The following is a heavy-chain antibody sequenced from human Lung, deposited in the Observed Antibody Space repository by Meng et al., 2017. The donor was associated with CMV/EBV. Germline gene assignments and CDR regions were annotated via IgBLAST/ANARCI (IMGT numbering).Heavy chain of an antibody. V-gene: IGHV3-21*06. CDR1: GFTFSGYN. CDR3: AGHYDILTGLSA. J-gene: IGHJ5*01. D-gene: IGHD3-9*01. Sequence: GESLKISCAASGFTFSGYNMHWVRQAPGKGLEWVSSISTSATYIYYADSVKGRFTISRVNAKNSLFLQMNSLRAEDTAVYYCAGHYDILTGLSAWGHGTXVNGSS. CDR2: ISTSATYI.